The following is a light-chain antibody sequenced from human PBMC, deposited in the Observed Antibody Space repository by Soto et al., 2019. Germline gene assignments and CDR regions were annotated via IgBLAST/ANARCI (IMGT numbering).Light chain of an antibody. Sequence: QSALTQPASVSGSPGQSITISCTGTSSDVGGYNYVSWYQQHPGKAPKLMIYDVSNRPSGVSNRFSGSKSGNTASLTISGLQAEDEADSYCSSYTIHVVFGGGTKLTVL. CDR3: SSYTIHVV. V-gene: IGLV2-14*01. CDR1: SSDVGGYNY. CDR2: DVS. J-gene: IGLJ2*01.